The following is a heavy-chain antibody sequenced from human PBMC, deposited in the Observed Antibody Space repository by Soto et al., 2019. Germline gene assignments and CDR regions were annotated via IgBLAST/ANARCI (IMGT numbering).Heavy chain of an antibody. Sequence: WGSLRLSCAASGFTFSSYAMSWVRQAPGKGLEWVSAISGSGGSTYYADSVKGRFTISRDNSKNTLYLQMNSLRAEDTAVYYCAKDRTEWVGLLWFGELFHDAFDIWGQGTMVTVSS. D-gene: IGHD3-10*01. CDR1: GFTFSSYA. J-gene: IGHJ3*02. V-gene: IGHV3-23*01. CDR3: AKDRTEWVGLLWFGELFHDAFDI. CDR2: ISGSGGST.